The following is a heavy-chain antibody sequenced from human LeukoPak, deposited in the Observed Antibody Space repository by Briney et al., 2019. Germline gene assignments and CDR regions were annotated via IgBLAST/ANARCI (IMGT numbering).Heavy chain of an antibody. V-gene: IGHV1-3*01. CDR3: ARDMVRGVFYGMDV. D-gene: IGHD3-10*01. J-gene: IGHJ6*02. CDR2: INAGNGNT. Sequence: ASVKVSCKASGYTFTSYAMHWVRQAPGQRLEWMGWINAGNGNTKYSQKFQGRVTITRDTSASTAYMELSSLRSEDTAVYYCARDMVRGVFYGMDVWGQGTTVTVSS. CDR1: GYTFTSYA.